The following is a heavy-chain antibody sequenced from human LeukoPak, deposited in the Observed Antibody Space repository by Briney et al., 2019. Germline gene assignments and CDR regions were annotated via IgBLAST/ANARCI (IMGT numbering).Heavy chain of an antibody. CDR3: AKKGPRQLARIYYFDY. J-gene: IGHJ4*02. CDR1: GFTFSSYA. Sequence: PGGSLRLSCAASGFTFSSYAMSGVRQAPGKGLEWVSAISGSGGSTYHADSVKGRFTISRDNSKNTLYLQMNSLRAEDTAVYYCAKKGPRQLARIYYFDYWGQGTLVTVSS. CDR2: ISGSGGST. V-gene: IGHV3-23*01. D-gene: IGHD6-13*01.